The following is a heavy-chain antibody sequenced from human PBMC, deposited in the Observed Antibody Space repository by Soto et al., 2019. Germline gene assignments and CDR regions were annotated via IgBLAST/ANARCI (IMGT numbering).Heavy chain of an antibody. V-gene: IGHV4-59*01. CDR3: TRGPPSDY. CDR1: GGSISSDY. J-gene: IGHJ4*02. CDR2: IYDSVST. Sequence: SETLSLTCTVSGGSISSDYWNWIRQPPGKGLEWIGYIYDSVSTNYNPSLKSRVTISVDTSKNQFSLKLRSVTAADTAVYYCTRGPPSDYWGQGTLVTVSS.